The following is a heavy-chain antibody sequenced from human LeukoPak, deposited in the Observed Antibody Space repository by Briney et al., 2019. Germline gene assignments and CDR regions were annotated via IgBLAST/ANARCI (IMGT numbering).Heavy chain of an antibody. CDR3: SKGVLGYSVPFLDC. CDR1: GFTFSNYA. Sequence: PGGSLRLSCAASGFTFSNYAMSWVRQAPGKGLEWVSAFSGSGGSTYYANSVKGRFTISRDNSENTLYLQMNSLRADDTAVCYCSKGVLGYSVPFLDCWGQGALVTVSS. D-gene: IGHD3-10*02. CDR2: FSGSGGST. J-gene: IGHJ4*02. V-gene: IGHV3-23*01.